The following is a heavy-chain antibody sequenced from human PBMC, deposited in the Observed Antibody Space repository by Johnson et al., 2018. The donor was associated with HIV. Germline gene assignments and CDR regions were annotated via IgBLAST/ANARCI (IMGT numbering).Heavy chain of an antibody. Sequence: VQLVESGGGLVKPGGSLRLSCAASGFTFSDYSMSWIRQAPGKGLEWVSYIRSSGSTIYYADSVKGRFTISRDNAKNSLYLQMNSLKTEDTAVYYCTTSVGATLRGAFDIWGQGTMVTVSS. CDR1: GFTFSDYS. V-gene: IGHV3-11*01. D-gene: IGHD1-26*01. CDR3: TTSVGATLRGAFDI. J-gene: IGHJ3*02. CDR2: IRSSGSTI.